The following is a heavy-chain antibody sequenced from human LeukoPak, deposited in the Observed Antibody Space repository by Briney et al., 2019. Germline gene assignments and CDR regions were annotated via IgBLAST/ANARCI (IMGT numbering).Heavy chain of an antibody. V-gene: IGHV3-48*03. D-gene: IGHD2-2*01. CDR2: ISSSGSTM. Sequence: GGSLRLSCAASGFTFTSYEMNCISSSGSTMYYADSVKGRFTISRDNSKNTLYLQMNSLRAEDTAVYYCAKSGASRVPEIPAAPLDYWGQGTLVTVSS. CDR3: AKSGASRVPEIPAAPLDY. J-gene: IGHJ4*02. CDR1: GFTFTSYE.